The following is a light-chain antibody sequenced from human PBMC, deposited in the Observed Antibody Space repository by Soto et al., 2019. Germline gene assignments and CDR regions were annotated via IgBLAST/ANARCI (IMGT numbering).Light chain of an antibody. V-gene: IGLV2-14*01. CDR3: CSFTTTSSHV. CDR2: AAS. CDR1: SXDVGNYNY. Sequence: QSVLTQPASVSGSPGQSITISCTGTSXDVGNYNYVSWYLQHPGKAPKLIIYAASNRPSGVSNRFSGSRSGNTASLTISGLEVQDEAEYFCCSFTTTSSHVLGTGTKVTV. J-gene: IGLJ1*01.